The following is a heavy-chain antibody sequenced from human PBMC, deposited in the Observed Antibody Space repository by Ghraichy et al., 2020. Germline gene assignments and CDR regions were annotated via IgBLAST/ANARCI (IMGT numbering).Heavy chain of an antibody. CDR2: ITGSGGST. D-gene: IGHD6-13*01. Sequence: GGSLRLSCAASGFTFSNYAMSWVRQAPGKGLEWVSAITGSGGSTYYADSVKGRFTISRDNSKSTLDLQMNSLRVEDTAVYYCAKSPAAVGKQWFDSWGQGTLVTVSS. CDR3: AKSPAAVGKQWFDS. J-gene: IGHJ5*01. V-gene: IGHV3-23*01. CDR1: GFTFSNYA.